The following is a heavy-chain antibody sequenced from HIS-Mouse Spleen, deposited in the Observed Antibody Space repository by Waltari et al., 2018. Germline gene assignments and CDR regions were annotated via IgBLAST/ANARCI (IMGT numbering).Heavy chain of an antibody. V-gene: IGHV2-70*15. J-gene: IGHJ4*02. CDR1: GFSLSTSGMC. D-gene: IGHD6-19*01. Sequence: QVTLRESGPALVKPTQTLTLTCTFSGFSLSTSGMCVSWIRQPPGKALEWLARIDWEDDKYYSTSLKTRLTISKDTSKNQVVLTMTNMDPVETATYYCARIAEGYSSGWYAFDYWGQGTLVTVSS. CDR3: ARIAEGYSSGWYAFDY. CDR2: IDWEDDK.